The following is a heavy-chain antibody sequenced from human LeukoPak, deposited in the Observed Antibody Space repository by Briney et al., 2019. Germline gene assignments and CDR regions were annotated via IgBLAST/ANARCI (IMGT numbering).Heavy chain of an antibody. CDR2: INHSGST. J-gene: IGHJ4*02. Sequence: PSETLSLTCTVSGGSISSSSYYWGWIRQPPGKGLEWIGEINHSGSTNYNPSLKSRITISVDTSKNQFSLKLSSVTAADTAVYYCAGSRYCSSTSCSAFDYWGQGTLVTVSS. CDR1: GGSISSSSYY. CDR3: AGSRYCSSTSCSAFDY. D-gene: IGHD2-2*01. V-gene: IGHV4-39*07.